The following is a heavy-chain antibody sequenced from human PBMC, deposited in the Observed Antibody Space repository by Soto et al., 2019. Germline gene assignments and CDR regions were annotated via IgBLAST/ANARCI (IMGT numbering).Heavy chain of an antibody. CDR3: ARHLGSSGYYYDFDY. CDR1: GGSISSSSYY. J-gene: IGHJ4*02. CDR2: IYYSGST. V-gene: IGHV4-39*01. Sequence: PSETLSLTCTVSGGSISSSSYYWGWIRQPPGKGLEWIGSIYYSGSTYYNPSLKSRVTISVDTSKNQFSLKLSSVTAADTAVYYCARHLGSSGYYYDFDYGGQGTLVTVSS. D-gene: IGHD3-22*01.